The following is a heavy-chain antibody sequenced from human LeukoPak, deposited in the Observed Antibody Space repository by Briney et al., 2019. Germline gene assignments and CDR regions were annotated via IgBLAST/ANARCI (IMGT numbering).Heavy chain of an antibody. D-gene: IGHD3-16*02. J-gene: IGHJ4*02. V-gene: IGHV3-23*01. CDR1: IFTFSTYA. CDR2: ISGSGSST. Sequence: PGGSLRLSCAASIFTFSTYAMSWVRQAPGKGLEWVSAISGSGSSTYYADSVRGRFTISRDNSKNTLYLQMNGLRTEDTAVYYCARDGAMITFGGVIANYFDYWGQGTLVTVSS. CDR3: ARDGAMITFGGVIANYFDY.